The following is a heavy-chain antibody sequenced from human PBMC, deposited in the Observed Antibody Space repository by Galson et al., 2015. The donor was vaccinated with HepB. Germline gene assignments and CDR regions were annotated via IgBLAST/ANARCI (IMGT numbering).Heavy chain of an antibody. CDR2: ISWDGGST. J-gene: IGHJ4*02. CDR1: GFTFDDYT. V-gene: IGHV3-43*01. CDR3: AKATYYYDSSGYLADY. Sequence: SLRLAWAASGFTFDDYTMHWVRQAPGKGLECVFLISWDGGSTYYADSVKGRFTISRDNSKNSLYLQMNSLRTEDTALYYCAKATYYYDSSGYLADYWGQGTLVTVSS. D-gene: IGHD3-22*01.